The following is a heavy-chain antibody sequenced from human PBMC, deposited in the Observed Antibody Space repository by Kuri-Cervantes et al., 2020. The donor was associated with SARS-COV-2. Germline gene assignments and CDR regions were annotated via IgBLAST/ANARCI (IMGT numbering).Heavy chain of an antibody. V-gene: IGHV4-39*01. D-gene: IGHD3-3*01. CDR2: IYYSGST. Sequence: SETLSLTCTVSGGSISSSDYYWDWIRQPPGKGLEWIGSIYYSGSTYNNPSLKSRVTISADTSKNQFSLRLRSVTAADTAVYHCARRQPTVFGAADWSDPWGRGTLVTVSS. CDR3: ARRQPTVFGAADWSDP. J-gene: IGHJ5*02. CDR1: GGSISSSDYY.